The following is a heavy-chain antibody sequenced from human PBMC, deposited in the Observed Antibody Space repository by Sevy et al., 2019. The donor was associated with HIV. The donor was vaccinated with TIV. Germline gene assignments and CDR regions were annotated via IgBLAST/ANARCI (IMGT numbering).Heavy chain of an antibody. V-gene: IGHV3-49*04. CDR3: TRGSGSSWYLNRFDP. CDR2: IRSKAYGGTT. D-gene: IGHD6-13*01. J-gene: IGHJ5*02. CDR1: GFTFADYA. Sequence: GGSLRLSCTASGFTFADYAMSWVRQAPGKGLEWVGFIRSKAYGGTTEYAASVKGRFTISRDDSKSIAYLQMNSLKTEDTAVYYCTRGSGSSWYLNRFDPWGQGTLVTVSS.